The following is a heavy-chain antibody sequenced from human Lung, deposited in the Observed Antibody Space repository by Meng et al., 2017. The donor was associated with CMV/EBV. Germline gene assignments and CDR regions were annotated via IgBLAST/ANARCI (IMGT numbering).Heavy chain of an antibody. CDR3: ARDCSSTSCYSPALYGMDV. V-gene: IGHV1-69*04. D-gene: IGHD2-2*01. CDR1: GGTFSSYT. CDR2: IIPILGIA. Sequence: SVKVSXKASGGTFSSYTISWVRQAPGQGLEWMGRIIPILGIANYAQKFQGRVTITADKSTSTAYMELSSLRSEDTAVYYCARDCSSTSCYSPALYGMDVWGQGXTVTVSS. J-gene: IGHJ6*02.